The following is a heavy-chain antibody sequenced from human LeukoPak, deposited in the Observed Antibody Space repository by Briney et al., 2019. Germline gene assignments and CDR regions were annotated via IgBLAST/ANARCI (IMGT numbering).Heavy chain of an antibody. D-gene: IGHD3-10*01. CDR3: AKDLGGRGFGELFDY. V-gene: IGHV3-23*01. CDR2: ISGSGGST. CDR1: DFTFSYTW. J-gene: IGHJ4*02. Sequence: GGSLRLSCAASDFTFSYTWMNWVRQAPGKGLEWVSAISGSGGSTYYADSVKGRFTISRDNSKNTLYLQMNSLRAEDTAVYYCAKDLGGRGFGELFDYWGQGTLVTVSS.